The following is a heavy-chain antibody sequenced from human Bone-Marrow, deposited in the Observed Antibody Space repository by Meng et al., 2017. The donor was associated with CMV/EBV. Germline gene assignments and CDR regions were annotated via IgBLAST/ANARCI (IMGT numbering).Heavy chain of an antibody. CDR2: INWNGGST. Sequence: ETRSRTCAASGFTFDDYGMSWVRQAPGKGLEWVSGINWNGGSTGYADSVKGRFIISRDNAKNSLYLQMNSLRAEDTALYYFARGGEYQLLYKPPVFDYWGQGTLVTVSS. CDR1: GFTFDDYG. D-gene: IGHD2-2*02. V-gene: IGHV3-20*04. CDR3: ARGGEYQLLYKPPVFDY. J-gene: IGHJ4*02.